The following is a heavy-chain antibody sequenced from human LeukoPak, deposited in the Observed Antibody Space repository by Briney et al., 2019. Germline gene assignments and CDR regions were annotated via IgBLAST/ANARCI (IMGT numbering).Heavy chain of an antibody. Sequence: GGSLRLSCAASGFTFSGSAMHWVRQASGKGLEWVGRIRSKANSYATAYAASVKGRFTISRDDSKNTAYLQMNSLKTEDTAVYYCARGNAERGGGYYYGMDVWGQGTTVTVSS. V-gene: IGHV3-73*01. D-gene: IGHD2-8*01. CDR2: IRSKANSYAT. CDR3: ARGNAERGGGYYYGMDV. J-gene: IGHJ6*02. CDR1: GFTFSGSA.